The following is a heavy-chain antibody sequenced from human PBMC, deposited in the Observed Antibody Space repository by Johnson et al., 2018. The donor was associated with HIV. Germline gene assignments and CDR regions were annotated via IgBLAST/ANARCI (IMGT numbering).Heavy chain of an antibody. J-gene: IGHJ3*02. Sequence: VQLVESGGGLVSPGGSLTLSCAASGFTFSNAWMTWVRQAPGKGLEWVGRIKSNTDGGTADYVAPVKDRFTISRDDSRNTLYLQMNSLKTEDTAVYYCAREPGHSGSYREAFDIWGQGTMVTVSS. CDR1: GFTFSNAW. CDR3: AREPGHSGSYREAFDI. D-gene: IGHD1-26*01. V-gene: IGHV3-15*01. CDR2: IKSNTDGGTA.